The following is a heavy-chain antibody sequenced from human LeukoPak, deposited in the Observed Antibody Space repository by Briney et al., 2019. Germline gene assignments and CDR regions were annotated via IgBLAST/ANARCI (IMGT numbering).Heavy chain of an antibody. J-gene: IGHJ4*02. CDR2: IRYDGRKE. CDR3: AKRGQDDFVIDY. Sequence: PGGSLRLSCTASGFTFSSYGMHWVRQAPGKGLEWVAFIRYDGRKEYYADPLKGRFTISRDNSKNTLSLQVNSLRAEDTAVYYCAKRGQDDFVIDYWGQGTLVTVSS. CDR1: GFTFSSYG. V-gene: IGHV3-30*02. D-gene: IGHD3-3*01.